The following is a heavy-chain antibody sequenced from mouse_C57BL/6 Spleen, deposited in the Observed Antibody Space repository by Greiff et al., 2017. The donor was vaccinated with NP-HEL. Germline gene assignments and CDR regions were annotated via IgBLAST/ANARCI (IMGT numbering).Heavy chain of an antibody. CDR1: GYAFTNYL. CDR3: ARGGAYYSNSHAMDY. D-gene: IGHD2-5*01. J-gene: IGHJ4*01. Sequence: QVQLKQSGAELVRPGTSVKVSCKASGYAFTNYLIEWVKQRPGQGLEWIGVINPGSGGTNYNEKFKGKATLTADKSSSTAYMQLSSLTSEDSAVYFCARGGAYYSNSHAMDYWGQGTSVTVSS. CDR2: INPGSGGT. V-gene: IGHV1-54*01.